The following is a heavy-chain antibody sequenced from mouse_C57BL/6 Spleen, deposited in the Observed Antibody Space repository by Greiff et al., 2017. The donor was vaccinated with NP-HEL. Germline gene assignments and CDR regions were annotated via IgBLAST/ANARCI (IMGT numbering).Heavy chain of an antibody. CDR2: INPNNGGT. CDR3: ARGMVTTGYYYAMDY. J-gene: IGHJ4*01. CDR1: GYTFTDYN. D-gene: IGHD2-3*01. V-gene: IGHV1-18*01. Sequence: EVQLQQSGPELVKPGASVKILCKASGYTFTDYNMDWVKQSHGKSLEWIGDINPNNGGTIYNQKFKGKATLTVDKSSSTAYMELRSLTSEDTAVYYCARGMVTTGYYYAMDYWGRGTSVTVSS.